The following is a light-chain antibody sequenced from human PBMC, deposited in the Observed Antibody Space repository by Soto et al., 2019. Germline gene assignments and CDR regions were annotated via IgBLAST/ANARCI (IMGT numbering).Light chain of an antibody. Sequence: DIVMTQSPLSLPVTPGEAASISCRSSQSLLYINGYNYLDWYLQKPGQSPQLLIFLGSNRASGVPDRFSGSGSGTDFTLTISRVEAEDVGVYYCMQALQTSFTFGLGTKVDIK. CDR2: LGS. CDR3: MQALQTSFT. J-gene: IGKJ3*01. V-gene: IGKV2-28*01. CDR1: QSLLYINGYNY.